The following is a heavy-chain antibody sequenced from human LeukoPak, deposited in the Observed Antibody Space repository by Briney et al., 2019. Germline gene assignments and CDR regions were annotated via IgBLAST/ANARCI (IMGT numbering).Heavy chain of an antibody. V-gene: IGHV4-30-4*01. CDR3: ARGTYYYDSSGYYYYYYGMDV. Sequence: KTSETLSLTCTVSGGSISSGDYYWSWIRQPPGKGLEWIGYIYYSRSTYYNPSLKSRVTISVDTSKNQFSLKLSSVTAADTAVYYCARGTYYYDSSGYYYYYYGMDVWGQGTTVTVSS. J-gene: IGHJ6*02. CDR2: IYYSRST. CDR1: GGSISSGDYY. D-gene: IGHD3-22*01.